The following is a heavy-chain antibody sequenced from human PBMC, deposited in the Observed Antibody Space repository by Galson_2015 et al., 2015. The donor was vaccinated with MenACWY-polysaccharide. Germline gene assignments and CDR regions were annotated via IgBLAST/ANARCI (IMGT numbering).Heavy chain of an antibody. CDR3: ARGQVWGGATKFDY. J-gene: IGHJ4*02. Sequence: SLRLSCAASGFSLNNYWMSWIRQAPGKGLEWVANINQDGGETYYVGSVRGRFTVSRDNAKNSLYLQMNSLRSEDTAVYYCARGQVWGGATKFDYWGQGNLVTVSS. CDR2: INQDGGET. V-gene: IGHV3-7*01. D-gene: IGHD1-26*01. CDR1: GFSLNNYW.